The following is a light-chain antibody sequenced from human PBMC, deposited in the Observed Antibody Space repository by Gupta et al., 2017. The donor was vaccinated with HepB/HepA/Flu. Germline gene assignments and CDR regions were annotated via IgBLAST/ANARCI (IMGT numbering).Light chain of an antibody. V-gene: IGKV3-20*01. CDR3: QQYDSSPPQT. Sequence: DIVLTQSPATLSLSPGERATLSCRASQSVSSSYLAWYQQKPGQAHTLLIYGASSRATGIPARLSGSGSGTDFTLIISRLEPEDVAVYYCQQYDSSPPQTFGQGTKVEIK. CDR2: GAS. CDR1: QSVSSSY. J-gene: IGKJ1*01.